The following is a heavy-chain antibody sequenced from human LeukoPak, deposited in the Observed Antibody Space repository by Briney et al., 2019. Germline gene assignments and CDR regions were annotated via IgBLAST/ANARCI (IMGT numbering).Heavy chain of an antibody. CDR3: ARSAPATAITDY. V-gene: IGHV3-21*01. CDR2: ISDGGTYK. J-gene: IGHJ4*02. Sequence: GGSLRLSCAASGFTLRTYSMNWVRQAPGKGLEWVSYISDGGTYKYYADSVKGRFTISRDSAKNSLYLQMNSLRAEDTAVYYCARSAPATAITDYWGQGTLVTVSS. D-gene: IGHD2-2*02. CDR1: GFTLRTYS.